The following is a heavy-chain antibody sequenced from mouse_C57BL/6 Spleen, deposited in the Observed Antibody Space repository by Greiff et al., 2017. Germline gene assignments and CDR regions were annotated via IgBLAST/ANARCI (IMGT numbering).Heavy chain of an antibody. CDR2: IYPGDGDT. CDR1: GYAFSSYW. J-gene: IGHJ3*01. V-gene: IGHV1-80*01. Sequence: QVQLKQSGAELVKPGASVKISCKASGYAFSSYWMNWVKQRPGKGLEWIGQIYPGDGDTNYNGKFKGQATLTADKSSSTAYMQLSSLTSEDSAVYFCARDSNYGAWFAYWGQGTLVTVSA. D-gene: IGHD2-5*01. CDR3: ARDSNYGAWFAY.